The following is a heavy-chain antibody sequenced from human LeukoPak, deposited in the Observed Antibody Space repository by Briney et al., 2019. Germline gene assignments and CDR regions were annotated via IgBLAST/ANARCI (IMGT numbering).Heavy chain of an antibody. Sequence: GGSLRLSCAASGFPFSSYWMSWVRQAPGKGLEWVAIISYDGNDKYYTDSVKGRFTISRDKSKNTLYLQMNSLRAEDTAVYYCARDRDTAMGLWGQGTLVTVSS. D-gene: IGHD5-18*01. J-gene: IGHJ4*02. CDR1: GFPFSSYW. V-gene: IGHV3-30-3*01. CDR3: ARDRDTAMGL. CDR2: ISYDGNDK.